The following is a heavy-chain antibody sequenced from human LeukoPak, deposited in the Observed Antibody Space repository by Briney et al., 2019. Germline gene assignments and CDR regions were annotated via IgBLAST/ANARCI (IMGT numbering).Heavy chain of an antibody. CDR1: GYTLTELS. J-gene: IGHJ5*02. Sequence: ASVKVSCKVSGYTLTELSMHWVRQAPGKGLEWMGGFDPEDGETIYAQKFQGRVTMTEDTSTDTAYMELSSLRSEDTAVYYCATTKWLRHRIVVPAATWFDPWGQGTLVTVSS. CDR3: ATTKWLRHRIVVPAATWFDP. D-gene: IGHD2-2*01. CDR2: FDPEDGET. V-gene: IGHV1-24*01.